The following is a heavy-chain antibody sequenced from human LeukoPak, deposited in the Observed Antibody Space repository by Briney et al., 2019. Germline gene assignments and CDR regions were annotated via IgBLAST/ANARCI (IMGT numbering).Heavy chain of an antibody. Sequence: GRSLRLSCAASGFTFSSHGMHWVRQAPGKGLEWVALIWYDGSNKYYADSVKGRFTISRDNSKNTLYLQMNSLRAEDTAVYYCARDWSRFGELLYYWGQGTLVTVSS. CDR2: IWYDGSNK. D-gene: IGHD3-10*01. V-gene: IGHV3-33*01. CDR3: ARDWSRFGELLYY. CDR1: GFTFSSHG. J-gene: IGHJ4*02.